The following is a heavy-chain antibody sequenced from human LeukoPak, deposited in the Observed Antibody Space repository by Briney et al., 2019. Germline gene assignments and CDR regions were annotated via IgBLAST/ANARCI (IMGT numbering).Heavy chain of an antibody. V-gene: IGHV1-69*06. D-gene: IGHD3-3*01. CDR1: GGTFSSYA. CDR2: IIPIFGTA. J-gene: IGHJ5*02. Sequence: GASVKVSCKASGGTFSSYAISWVRQAPGQGLEWMGGIIPIFGTANYAQKFQGRVTITADKSTSTAYMELSSLRSEDTAVYYCAGDLSADFWSGYYTNWFDPWGQGTLVTVSS. CDR3: AGDLSADFWSGYYTNWFDP.